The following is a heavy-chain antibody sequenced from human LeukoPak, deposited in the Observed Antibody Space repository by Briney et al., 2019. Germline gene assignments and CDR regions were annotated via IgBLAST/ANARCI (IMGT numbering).Heavy chain of an antibody. Sequence: GGPLRLSCAASGFTVSTNYMSWVRQAPGKGLEWVSVIFRDDTTYYADSVKGRFTISRDNSKNTLFLQMSSLRAEDTAVYHCARDSYSYPKYYFDYWGQGTLVTVSS. CDR1: GFTVSTNY. V-gene: IGHV3-53*05. CDR2: IFRDDTT. D-gene: IGHD5-18*01. CDR3: ARDSYSYPKYYFDY. J-gene: IGHJ4*02.